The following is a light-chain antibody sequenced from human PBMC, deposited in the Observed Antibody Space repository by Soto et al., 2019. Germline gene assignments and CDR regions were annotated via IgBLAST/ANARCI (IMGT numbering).Light chain of an antibody. CDR1: SSNIGEYY. CDR2: END. CDR3: GTWDSSLTTFV. Sequence: QSVLTQPPSVSAAPGQKVTMSCSGSSSNIGEYYVSWHQQLPGTAPKLLIYENDKRPSGIPDRFSGSKSGTSATLDITGLQTGDEADYHCGTWDSSLTTFVFGTGTKLTVL. J-gene: IGLJ1*01. V-gene: IGLV1-51*02.